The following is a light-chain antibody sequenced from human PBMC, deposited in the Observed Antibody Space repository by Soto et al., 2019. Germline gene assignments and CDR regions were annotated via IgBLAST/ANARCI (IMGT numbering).Light chain of an antibody. J-gene: IGLJ1*01. V-gene: IGLV1-40*01. Sequence: QSVLTQPPSVSGAPGQRVTISCTGSSSNIGAGYDVQWYQQLPGTVPKLLIYANTNRPSGVPDRFSGSKSGTSASLAITGLQAEDEADYYCQSYDSSLSGYVFGTGTKVTAL. CDR2: ANT. CDR3: QSYDSSLSGYV. CDR1: SSNIGAGYD.